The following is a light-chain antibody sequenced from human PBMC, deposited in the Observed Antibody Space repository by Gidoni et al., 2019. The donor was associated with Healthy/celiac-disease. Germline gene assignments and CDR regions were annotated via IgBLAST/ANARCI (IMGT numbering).Light chain of an antibody. CDR3: QQYNSYSGT. Sequence: DIQMTQSPSTLSASVGDRVTITCRASQSISSWLAWYQQKPGKAPKLLIYDASSLESRVPSRFSGSGSGTDFTLTISSLQPDDFATYYCQQYNSYSGTFGQGTKVEIK. V-gene: IGKV1-5*01. J-gene: IGKJ1*01. CDR2: DAS. CDR1: QSISSW.